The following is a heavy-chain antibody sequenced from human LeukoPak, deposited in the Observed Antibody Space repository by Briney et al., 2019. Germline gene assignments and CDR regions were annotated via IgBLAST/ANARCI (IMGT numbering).Heavy chain of an antibody. V-gene: IGHV3-53*01. CDR3: ARGVEPLAANTLAY. D-gene: IGHD1-14*01. CDR2: LYSDGNT. Sequence: GGSLRPSCAASGFTFNTHAMSWVRQAPGKGLEWVSVLYSDGNTKYADSVQGRFTISRDNSKNTLYLEMNSLSPDDTAVYYCARGVEPLAANTLAYWGQGTLVTVSS. J-gene: IGHJ4*02. CDR1: GFTFNTHA.